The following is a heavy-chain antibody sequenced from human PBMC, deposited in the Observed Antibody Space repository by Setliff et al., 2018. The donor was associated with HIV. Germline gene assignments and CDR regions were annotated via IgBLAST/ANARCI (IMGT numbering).Heavy chain of an antibody. V-gene: IGHV1-2*02. CDR1: GYTFTGYY. D-gene: IGHD2-15*01. CDR2: INPNSGGT. J-gene: IGHJ6*02. Sequence: ASVKVSCKASGYTFTGYYMHWGRQAPGQGLEWMGWINPNSGGTNYAQKFQGRVTMTRDTSISTAYMELSRLRSDDTAVYYCARDLDIVVVVAASEYGMDVWGQGTTVTVSS. CDR3: ARDLDIVVVVAASEYGMDV.